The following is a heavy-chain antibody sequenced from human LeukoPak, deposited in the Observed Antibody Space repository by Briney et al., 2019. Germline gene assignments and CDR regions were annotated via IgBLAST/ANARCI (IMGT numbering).Heavy chain of an antibody. CDR3: TRLLPTSHHYFDC. CDR1: GFTVSNDY. CDR2: IYGGGST. J-gene: IGHJ4*02. Sequence: GGSLRLSCAASGFTVSNDYMSWVRQAPGKGLEWDSIIYGGGSTYYADSVRGRFTISRDNSENTLYLQMNSLRAEDTAVYYCTRLLPTSHHYFDCWGQGTLVTVSS. D-gene: IGHD3-16*01. V-gene: IGHV3-53*01.